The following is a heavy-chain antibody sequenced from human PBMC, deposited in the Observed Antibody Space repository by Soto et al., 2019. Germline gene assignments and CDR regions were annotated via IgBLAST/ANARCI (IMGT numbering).Heavy chain of an antibody. CDR2: IIPMFGTV. CDR3: ARAGSFLDAFDI. CDR1: GGTFSSYA. J-gene: IGHJ3*02. Sequence: QVQLVQSGAEVKKPGSSVKVSCKASGGTFSSYAISWVRQAPGQGFEWMGGIIPMFGTVNYTQKFQGRLTITADASTSTAYMELGSLRSEDTAVYYCARAGSFLDAFDIWGRGTMVTVSS. D-gene: IGHD3-10*01. V-gene: IGHV1-69*01.